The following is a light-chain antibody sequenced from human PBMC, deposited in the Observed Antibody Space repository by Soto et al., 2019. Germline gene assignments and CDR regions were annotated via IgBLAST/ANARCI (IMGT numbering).Light chain of an antibody. Sequence: EIVLTQPPGTLSLSPGGRATLSCRASQSVSSSYLAWYQQKPGQAPRLLIYGASSRATGIPDMFSGSGSGTDFTLTISRLEPEDFAVYYCQQYGSSPQTVGQGIGLEIK. V-gene: IGKV3-20*01. CDR2: GAS. J-gene: IGKJ5*01. CDR1: QSVSSSY. CDR3: QQYGSSPQT.